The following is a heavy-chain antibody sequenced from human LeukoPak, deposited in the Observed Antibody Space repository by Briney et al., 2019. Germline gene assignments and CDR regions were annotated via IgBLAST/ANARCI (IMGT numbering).Heavy chain of an antibody. CDR2: IYSGGST. V-gene: IGHV3-53*01. J-gene: IGHJ4*02. Sequence: QTGGSLRLSCAASGFTFSSYWMSWVRQAPGKGLEWVSVIYSGGSTYYADSVKGRFTISRDNSKNTLYLQMNSLRAEDTAVYYCARVDYDSSGYYLDYWGQGTLVTVSS. D-gene: IGHD3-22*01. CDR1: GFTFSSYW. CDR3: ARVDYDSSGYYLDY.